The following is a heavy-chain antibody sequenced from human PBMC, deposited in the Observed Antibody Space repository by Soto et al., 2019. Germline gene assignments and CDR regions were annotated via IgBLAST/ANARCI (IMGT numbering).Heavy chain of an antibody. J-gene: IGHJ4*02. V-gene: IGHV3-21*01. D-gene: IGHD4-4*01. CDR1: GFTFSSYS. CDR2: ISSSSSDR. CDR3: ARDLTTAGKYYFDF. Sequence: GGSLRLSCAASGFTFSSYSMNWLRQAPGKGLEWVSSISSSSSDRYYADSVKGRFTISRDNAKNSLYLQMNSLRAEDTAVYYCARDLTTAGKYYFDFWGQGTLVTVSS.